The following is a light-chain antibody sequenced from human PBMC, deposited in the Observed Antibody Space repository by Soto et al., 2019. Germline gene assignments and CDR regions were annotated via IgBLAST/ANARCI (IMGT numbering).Light chain of an antibody. CDR2: GAS. Sequence: EIVFAQSPGTLSLSPGERATLSCRASQSVSNNYLAWYQQKPGQAPRLLIYGASNRATGIPDRFSGSGSGTDFTLTISRLEPEDFAVYYCQQYGNSPNTFGQGTRLEIK. CDR3: QQYGNSPNT. V-gene: IGKV3-20*01. CDR1: QSVSNNY. J-gene: IGKJ5*01.